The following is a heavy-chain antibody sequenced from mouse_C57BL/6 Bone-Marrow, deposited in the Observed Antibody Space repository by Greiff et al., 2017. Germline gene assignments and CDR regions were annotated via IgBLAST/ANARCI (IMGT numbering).Heavy chain of an antibody. Sequence: QVQLQQPGAELVKPGASVKLSCKASGYTFTSYWMHWVKQRPGRGLEWIGRIDPTSGGTKYNEKFKSKATLTVDKPSSTAYMQLSSLTSEDAAVDYGERMGPIDYGYDGGDYWGQGTTLTVSS. CDR1: GYTFTSYW. CDR2: IDPTSGGT. D-gene: IGHD2-2*01. CDR3: ERMGPIDYGYDGGDY. J-gene: IGHJ2*01. V-gene: IGHV1-72*01.